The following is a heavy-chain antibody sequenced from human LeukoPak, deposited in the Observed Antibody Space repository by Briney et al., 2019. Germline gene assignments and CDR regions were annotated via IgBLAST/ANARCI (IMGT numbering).Heavy chain of an antibody. CDR3: AADVARSPADY. Sequence: SVKVSCKASGFTFTSSAVQWVRQARGQRLEWIGWIVVGSGDTNYAQKFQERVTITRDMSTSTAYMELSSLRSEDTAVYYCAADVARSPADYWGQGTLVTVSS. J-gene: IGHJ4*02. V-gene: IGHV1-58*01. D-gene: IGHD2-2*01. CDR2: IVVGSGDT. CDR1: GFTFTSSA.